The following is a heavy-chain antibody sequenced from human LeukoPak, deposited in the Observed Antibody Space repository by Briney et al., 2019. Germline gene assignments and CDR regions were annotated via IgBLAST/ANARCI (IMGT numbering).Heavy chain of an antibody. CDR3: ARDGVSVSYYYYMDA. CDR1: GYTFTGYY. Sequence: ASVKVSCKASGYTFTGYYMHWVRQAPGQGLEWMGRINPNSGGTNYAQKFQGRVTMTRDTSISTAYMELSRLRSDDTAVYYCARDGVSVSYYYYMDAWGKGTTVTVSS. CDR2: INPNSGGT. V-gene: IGHV1-2*06. J-gene: IGHJ6*03. D-gene: IGHD2-8*01.